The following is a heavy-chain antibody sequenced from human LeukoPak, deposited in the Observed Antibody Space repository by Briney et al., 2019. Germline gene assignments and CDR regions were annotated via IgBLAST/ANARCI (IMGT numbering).Heavy chain of an antibody. Sequence: ASVKVCCKASGYTFTSYDINWVRQATGQGLEWMGWMNPNSGNTGYAQKFQGRVTMTRNTSISTAYMELSSLRSEDTAVYYCARRYSSSWYFGSWFDPWGQGTLVTVSS. D-gene: IGHD6-13*01. V-gene: IGHV1-8*01. CDR3: ARRYSSSWYFGSWFDP. CDR2: MNPNSGNT. J-gene: IGHJ5*02. CDR1: GYTFTSYD.